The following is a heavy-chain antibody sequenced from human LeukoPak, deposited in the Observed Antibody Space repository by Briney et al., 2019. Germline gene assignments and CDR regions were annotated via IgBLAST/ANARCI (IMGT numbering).Heavy chain of an antibody. CDR1: GYTFTSYG. J-gene: IGHJ5*02. CDR3: ARVALAAAGPTDYNWFDP. V-gene: IGHV1-18*01. Sequence: ASVKVSCKXSGYTFTSYGISWVRQAPGQGLEWMGWISAYNGNTNYAQKLQGRVTMTTDTSTSTAYMELRSLRSDDTAVYYCARVALAAAGPTDYNWFDPWGQGTLVTVSS. CDR2: ISAYNGNT. D-gene: IGHD6-13*01.